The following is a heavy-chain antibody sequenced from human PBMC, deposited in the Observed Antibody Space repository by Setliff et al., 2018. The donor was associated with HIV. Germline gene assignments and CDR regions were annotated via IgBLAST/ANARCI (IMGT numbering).Heavy chain of an antibody. Sequence: NPGGSLRLSCAASGFTFSDHYMSWIRQAPGKGLEWVSSISGTATTIYSADSVKGRFTISRDNSKNTLYLQLNSLRPEDTAVYYCASARIPTGGTSTSLDYWGQGTLVTVSS. CDR2: ISGTATTI. CDR1: GFTFSDHY. CDR3: ASARIPTGGTSTSLDY. V-gene: IGHV3-11*04. J-gene: IGHJ4*02. D-gene: IGHD1-1*01.